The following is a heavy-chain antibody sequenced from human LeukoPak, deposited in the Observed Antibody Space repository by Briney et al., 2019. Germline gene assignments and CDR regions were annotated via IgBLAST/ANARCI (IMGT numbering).Heavy chain of an antibody. Sequence: PGGSLRLSCAASGFTFSGYAMYWVRQAPGKGLEYVSAISSDGGSTYYADSVRGRFTISRDNSKNTLFLQMGSLRAEDMAVYYCAKGAYYYYMDVWGKGTTVTVSS. J-gene: IGHJ6*03. CDR1: GFTFSGYA. CDR3: AKGAYYYYMDV. D-gene: IGHD3-16*01. CDR2: ISSDGGST. V-gene: IGHV3-64*02.